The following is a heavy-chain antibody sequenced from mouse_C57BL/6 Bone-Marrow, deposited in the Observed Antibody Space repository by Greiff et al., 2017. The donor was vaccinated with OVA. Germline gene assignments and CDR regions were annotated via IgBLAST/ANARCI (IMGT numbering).Heavy chain of an antibody. J-gene: IGHJ4*01. CDR1: GYTFTSYW. CDR3: ARDFTTGGLYYYAMDY. Sequence: QVQLKQPGAELVMPGASVKLSCKASGYTFTSYWMLWVKQRPGQGLAWIGEIDPSDSYTNYHQKFKGKSTLTVDKSYSTAYMQLSSLTSEDSAVYYCARDFTTGGLYYYAMDYWGQGTSVTVSS. V-gene: IGHV1-69*01. D-gene: IGHD2-12*01. CDR2: IDPSDSYT.